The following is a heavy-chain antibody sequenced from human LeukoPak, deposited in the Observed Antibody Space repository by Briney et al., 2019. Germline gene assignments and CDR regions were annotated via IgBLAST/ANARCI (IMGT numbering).Heavy chain of an antibody. CDR1: GGSISSYY. J-gene: IGHJ5*02. Sequence: SETLSLTCTVSGGSISSYYWSWIRQPPGKGLEWLGYIYYSGSTNYNPSLKSRVTISVDTSKNQFSLKLSSVTAADTAVYYCARLSGYDPQNWFDPWGQGTLVTVSS. V-gene: IGHV4-59*08. D-gene: IGHD5-12*01. CDR2: IYYSGST. CDR3: ARLSGYDPQNWFDP.